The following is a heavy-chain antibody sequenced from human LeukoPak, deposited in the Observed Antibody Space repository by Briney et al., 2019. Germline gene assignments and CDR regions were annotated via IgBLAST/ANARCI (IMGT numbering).Heavy chain of an antibody. CDR2: INRDGRGR. J-gene: IGHJ4*02. CDR3: ARNPEHGALDY. Sequence: PGGSLRLSCAASGFTFSNSWMSWVRQAPGKGLEWVANINRDGRGRYYVDSVRGRFTISRDSAKNSLYLQMDSLRAEDTAVYYCARNPEHGALDYWGQGTLVTVSS. D-gene: IGHD4-17*01. CDR1: GFTFSNSW. V-gene: IGHV3-7*01.